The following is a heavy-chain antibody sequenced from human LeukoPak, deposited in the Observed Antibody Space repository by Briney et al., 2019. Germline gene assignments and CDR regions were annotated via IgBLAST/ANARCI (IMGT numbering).Heavy chain of an antibody. V-gene: IGHV3-23*01. CDR3: AKDLGPTYDTLDY. J-gene: IGHJ4*02. D-gene: IGHD3-9*01. Sequence: PGGSLRLFCAASGFTFSSYAMSWVRQAPGKGLEWVSAISGSGGSTYYADSVKGRFTISRDNSKNTLYLQMNSLRAEDTAVYYCAKDLGPTYDTLDYWGQGTLVTVSS. CDR1: GFTFSSYA. CDR2: ISGSGGST.